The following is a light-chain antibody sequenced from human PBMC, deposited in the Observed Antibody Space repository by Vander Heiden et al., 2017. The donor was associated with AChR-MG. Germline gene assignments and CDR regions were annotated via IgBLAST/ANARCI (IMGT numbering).Light chain of an antibody. J-gene: IGLJ3*02. CDR1: SSDLARYDI. CDR3: CSYAGSKPWV. CDR2: EVN. Sequence: QSALTQPASVSGSPGQSITISCSGISSDLARYDIVSWYQQHPGKAPKLMIYEVNKRPSGISDRFSGSKSGTTASLTISGLQAEDEADYYCCSYAGSKPWVFGGGTKLTVL. V-gene: IGLV2-23*02.